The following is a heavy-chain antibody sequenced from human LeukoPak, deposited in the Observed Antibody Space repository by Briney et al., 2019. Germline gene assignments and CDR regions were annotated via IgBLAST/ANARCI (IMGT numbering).Heavy chain of an antibody. CDR2: IYPGDSDT. V-gene: IGHV5-51*01. CDR3: ARLIVGSSSTGWFDP. D-gene: IGHD6-6*01. J-gene: IGHJ5*02. Sequence: GESLKISCQSSGYTFTSYWIGWVRQMPGKGLQWMGIIYPGDSDTTYSPSFQGQVTNSAEKSISTAYLQGSSLKASDTAIYYCARLIVGSSSTGWFDPWGQGTLVTVSS. CDR1: GYTFTSYW.